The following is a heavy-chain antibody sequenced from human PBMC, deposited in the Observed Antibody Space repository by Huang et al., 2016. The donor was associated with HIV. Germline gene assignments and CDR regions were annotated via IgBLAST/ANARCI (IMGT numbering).Heavy chain of an antibody. Sequence: EVKVLESGGGLVQPGGSLRLSCVASGFTFKKYAMSWVRQAPWKGRACVSLMSGNGNKTYYADSVKGRFTIARDNSKNTVYLQMNSLRAEDAALYHCTVLLDYWGQGTPVTVSS. CDR2: MSGNGNKT. CDR1: GFTFKKYA. J-gene: IGHJ4*02. CDR3: TVLLDY. V-gene: IGHV3-23*01.